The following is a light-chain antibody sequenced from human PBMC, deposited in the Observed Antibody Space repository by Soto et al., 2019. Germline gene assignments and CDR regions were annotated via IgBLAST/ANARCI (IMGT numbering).Light chain of an antibody. Sequence: DIQMTQSPSTLSASVGDRVTITCRASQSISSWLAWYQQKPGKAPKLLIYDASSLESGVPSRFSASGSGTEFTLTISSLQPDDFATYYCQQYNSYPMYTFGQGTKLEIK. CDR2: DAS. V-gene: IGKV1-5*01. J-gene: IGKJ2*01. CDR1: QSISSW. CDR3: QQYNSYPMYT.